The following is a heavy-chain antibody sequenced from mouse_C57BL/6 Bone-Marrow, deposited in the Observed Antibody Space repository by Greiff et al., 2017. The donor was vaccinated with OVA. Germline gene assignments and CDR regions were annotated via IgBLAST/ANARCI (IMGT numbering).Heavy chain of an antibody. CDR2: ISRGGSYT. J-gene: IGHJ4*01. Sequence: EVKLMESGGDLVKPGGSLKLSCAASGYTFSSYGMSWVRQTPDKRLEWVATISRGGSYTYYTDTVKGRFTISRDNAKNTLYLQMSSLKSEDAAMYYCARRGVTKAMDYWGQGTSVTVSA. V-gene: IGHV5-6*02. D-gene: IGHD2-13*01. CDR1: GYTFSSYG. CDR3: ARRGVTKAMDY.